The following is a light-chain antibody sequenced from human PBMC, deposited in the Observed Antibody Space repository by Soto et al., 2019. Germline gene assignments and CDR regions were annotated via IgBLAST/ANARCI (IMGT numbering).Light chain of an antibody. CDR1: QSITTW. CDR2: DAF. Sequence: DIHMSQSPSSLSESVGDRVTITCRASQSITTWLAWYQQKPGKAPKLLIYDAFALESGVPSRFSGSGSGTEFTLTISSLQPDDFATYYCQQYNSYLSTFGQGTKVEIK. CDR3: QQYNSYLST. J-gene: IGKJ1*01. V-gene: IGKV1-5*01.